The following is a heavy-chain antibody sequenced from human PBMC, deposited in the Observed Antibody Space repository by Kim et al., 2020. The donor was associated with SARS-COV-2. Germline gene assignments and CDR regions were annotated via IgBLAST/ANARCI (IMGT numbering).Heavy chain of an antibody. J-gene: IGHJ6*03. V-gene: IGHV3-30*07. Sequence: GRFTISRDNSKNTLYLQMNSLGAEDTAVYYCARDRYCRSTSCFRARYMDVWGKGTTVTVSS. CDR3: ARDRYCRSTSCFRARYMDV. D-gene: IGHD2-2*01.